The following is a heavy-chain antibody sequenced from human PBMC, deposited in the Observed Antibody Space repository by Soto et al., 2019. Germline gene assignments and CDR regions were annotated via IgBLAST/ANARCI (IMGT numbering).Heavy chain of an antibody. Sequence: ASVKVSCKASGYTFTSYGISWVRQAPGQGLEWMGWISAYNGNTNYAQKLQGRVTMTTDTSTSTAYMELRSLRSDDTAVYYCARVMTTVTYGYFDRWGRGTRVTVAS. CDR3: ARVMTTVTYGYFDR. J-gene: IGHJ2*01. CDR2: ISAYNGNT. D-gene: IGHD4-17*01. CDR1: GYTFTSYG. V-gene: IGHV1-18*01.